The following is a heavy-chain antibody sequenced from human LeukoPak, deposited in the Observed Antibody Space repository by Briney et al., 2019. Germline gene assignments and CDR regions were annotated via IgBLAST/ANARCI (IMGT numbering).Heavy chain of an antibody. V-gene: IGHV5-10-1*01. Sequence: GESLKISCKGSGYSFTSYWISWVRQMPGKGLEWMGRIDPSDSYTNYSPSFQGHVTISADTSISTAYLQWSSLKASDTAMYYCARRLVGYADYDLSIFDYWGQGTLVTVSS. D-gene: IGHD2-8*02. CDR2: IDPSDSYT. CDR3: ARRLVGYADYDLSIFDY. J-gene: IGHJ4*02. CDR1: GYSFTSYW.